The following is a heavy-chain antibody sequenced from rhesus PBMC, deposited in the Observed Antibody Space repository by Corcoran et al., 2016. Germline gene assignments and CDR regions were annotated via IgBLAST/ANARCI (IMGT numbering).Heavy chain of an antibody. CDR3: ARRVSGRVMYRFDV. J-gene: IGHJ5-1*01. V-gene: IGHV4-127*01. D-gene: IGHD6-25*01. CDR1: GYSISRGYG. CDR2: IGGSSGST. Sequence: QVQLQESGPGLVKPSETLSLTCAVSGYSISRGYGWSWVRQPPGTGLEWIGYIGGSSGSTNYNPSLKSRVTISKDTSKNQFSLKLSSVTAADTAVYYCARRVSGRVMYRFDVWGPGVLVTVSS.